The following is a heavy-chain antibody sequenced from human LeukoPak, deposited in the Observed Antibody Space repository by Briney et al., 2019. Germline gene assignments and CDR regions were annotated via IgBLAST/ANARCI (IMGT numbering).Heavy chain of an antibody. J-gene: IGHJ4*02. V-gene: IGHV3-23*01. CDR3: ANSLGPTPSY. CDR2: ISGSGGST. Sequence: GGSLRLSCAASGFTVSSNYMSWVRQAPGKGLEWVSAISGSGGSTYYADSVKGRFTISRDNSKNTLYLQMNSLRAEDTAVYYCANSLGPTPSYWGQGTLVTVSS. CDR1: GFTVSSNY. D-gene: IGHD7-27*01.